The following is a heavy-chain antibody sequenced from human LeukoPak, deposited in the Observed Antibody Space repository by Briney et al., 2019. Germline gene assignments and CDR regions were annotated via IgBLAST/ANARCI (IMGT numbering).Heavy chain of an antibody. V-gene: IGHV3-23*01. CDR2: ISGSSGST. J-gene: IGHJ4*02. CDR3: ATYYDFWSGYYTYYFDY. D-gene: IGHD3-3*01. CDR1: GFTFSSYA. Sequence: GGSLRLSCAASGFTFSSYAMSWVRQAPGKGLEWVSAISGSSGSTYYADSVKGRFTISRDNSKNTLYLQMNSLRAEDTAVYYCATYYDFWSGYYTYYFDYWGQGTLVTVSS.